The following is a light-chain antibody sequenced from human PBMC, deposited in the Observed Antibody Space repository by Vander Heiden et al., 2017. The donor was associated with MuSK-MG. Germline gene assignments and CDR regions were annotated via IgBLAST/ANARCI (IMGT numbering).Light chain of an antibody. CDR1: NIGRQN. Sequence: SYEVTQPPSVSVAPGQTARLTCGGNNIGRQNVHWYQPKAGQAPVLVMYYDSDRTSGIPERFSGSNSGNTATLTTSRVEAGDAADYYCQVGERSSDDMVFGGGTTLSVL. CDR3: QVGERSSDDMV. CDR2: YDS. V-gene: IGLV3-21*01. J-gene: IGLJ2*01.